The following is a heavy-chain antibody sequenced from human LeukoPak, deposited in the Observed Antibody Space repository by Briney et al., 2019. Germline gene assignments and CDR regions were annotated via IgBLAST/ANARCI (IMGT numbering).Heavy chain of an antibody. J-gene: IGHJ3*02. Sequence: SVKVSCKASGGTFSSYTISWVRQAPGQGLEWMGRIIPILGIANYAQKFQGRVTITADKSTSTAYIELSSLRSEDTAVYYCARDGDSEWTGVSAFDIWGQGTMVTVSS. CDR2: IIPILGIA. D-gene: IGHD7-27*01. CDR1: GGTFSSYT. V-gene: IGHV1-69*04. CDR3: ARDGDSEWTGVSAFDI.